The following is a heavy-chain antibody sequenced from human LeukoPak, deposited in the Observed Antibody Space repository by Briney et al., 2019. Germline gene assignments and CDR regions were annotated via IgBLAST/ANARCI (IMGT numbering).Heavy chain of an antibody. CDR3: AKGSRQFSRDKAGPIDY. D-gene: IGHD6-19*01. CDR1: GFTFSSYA. V-gene: IGHV3-23*01. CDR2: ISASGGST. J-gene: IGHJ4*02. Sequence: GGSLRLSCAASGFTFSSYAMSWVRQAPGKGLEWVSAISASGGSTYYADSMKGRFTISRDNSKNTLFVQMSSLRAEDTAVYYCAKGSRQFSRDKAGPIDYWGQGTLVTVSS.